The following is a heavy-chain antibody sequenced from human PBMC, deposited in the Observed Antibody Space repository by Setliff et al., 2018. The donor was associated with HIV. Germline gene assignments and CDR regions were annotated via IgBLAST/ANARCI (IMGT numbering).Heavy chain of an antibody. Sequence: SETLSLTCAVYGGSFSGYYWGWIRQPPGKGLEWIGEINDNGSTNYHPSLKSRVTISVDTSKNQFSLKLSSVTAADTAVYYCARQPLYNDYDWRSYYFDYWGQGSLVTVSS. CDR3: ARQPLYNDYDWRSYYFDY. D-gene: IGHD5-12*01. CDR2: INDNGST. CDR1: GGSFSGYY. V-gene: IGHV4-34*01. J-gene: IGHJ4*02.